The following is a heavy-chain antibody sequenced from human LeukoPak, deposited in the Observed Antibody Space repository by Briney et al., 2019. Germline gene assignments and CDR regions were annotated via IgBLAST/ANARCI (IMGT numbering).Heavy chain of an antibody. CDR1: GGSISSYY. CDR3: ARDANGWYYWFDP. CDR2: IYYSGST. Sequence: NPSETLSLTCTVSGGSISSYYWSWIRQPPGKGLEWIGYIYYSGSTTYNPSLKSRVTISIDTSKNQLSLRLRSVTAADTAVYYCARDANGWYYWFDPWGQGTLVTVSS. V-gene: IGHV4-59*01. J-gene: IGHJ5*02. D-gene: IGHD6-19*01.